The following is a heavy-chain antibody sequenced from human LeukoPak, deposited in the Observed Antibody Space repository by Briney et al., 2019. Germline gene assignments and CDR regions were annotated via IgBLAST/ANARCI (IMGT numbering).Heavy chain of an antibody. D-gene: IGHD5/OR15-5a*01. CDR1: GDSISSYY. V-gene: IGHV4-59*08. CDR2: IYYSGST. Sequence: PSETLSLTCTVSGDSISSYYWSWSRQPPGKGLEWIGYIYYSGSTDYNPSLKSRVTISVDTSKNQFSLKLSSVTAADTAVYYCARHGPLYEYFYYNMDVWGQETTLAVSS. J-gene: IGHJ6*02. CDR3: ARHGPLYEYFYYNMDV.